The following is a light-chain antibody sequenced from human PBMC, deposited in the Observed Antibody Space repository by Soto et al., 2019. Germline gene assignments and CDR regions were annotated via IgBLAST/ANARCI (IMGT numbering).Light chain of an antibody. CDR1: QSVSSSY. CDR2: GAS. Sequence: EIVLTQSPGTLSFSPGERATLSCRASQSVSSSYLAWYQQKPGQAPRLLIYGASSRATGIPSRFSGSGSGTEFTLTISSLQPDDFATYYCQQYNSYSRTFGQGTKVDIK. V-gene: IGKV3-20*01. J-gene: IGKJ1*01. CDR3: QQYNSYSRT.